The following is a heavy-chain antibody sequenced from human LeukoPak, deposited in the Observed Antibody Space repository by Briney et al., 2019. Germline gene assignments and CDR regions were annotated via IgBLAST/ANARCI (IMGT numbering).Heavy chain of an antibody. D-gene: IGHD4-11*01. CDR1: GGSISGYS. Sequence: SETLSLTCTVSGGSISGYSWTWIRQPPRSGLEWLGKIYYTGNTNYNPSLKSRVTISLDMSKNQFPLKLSSVTVADMAVYYCARLDPRYSNGPTIDYWGQGTLVTVSS. CDR3: ARLDPRYSNGPTIDY. V-gene: IGHV4-59*08. CDR2: IYYTGNT. J-gene: IGHJ4*02.